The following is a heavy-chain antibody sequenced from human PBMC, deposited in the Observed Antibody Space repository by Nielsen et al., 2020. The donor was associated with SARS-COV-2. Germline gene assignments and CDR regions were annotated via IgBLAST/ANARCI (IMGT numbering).Heavy chain of an antibody. CDR3: ARDQTSVTLFGLMISYDAFDI. CDR1: GYTFTSYI. D-gene: IGHD3-3*01. J-gene: IGHJ3*02. CDR2: SNAGNGKT. V-gene: IGHV1-3*01. Sequence: ASVKVSCEASGYTFTSYIIHWVRQAPRQRLEWMGWSNAGNGKTEFSQKFQGRVTITRDTSASTVYMELSSLRSEDTAVYYCARDQTSVTLFGLMISYDAFDIWGRGTTVTVSS.